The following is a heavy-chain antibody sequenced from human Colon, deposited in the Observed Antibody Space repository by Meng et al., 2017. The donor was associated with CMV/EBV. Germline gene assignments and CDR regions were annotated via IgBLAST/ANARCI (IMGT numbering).Heavy chain of an antibody. Sequence: SLKFSCAASGFTMEDYAMHWVRQVPGKGLEWVAGITWNSRKIGYAASVKGRFTISRDNAKNSLDLQLNSLRLDDTGLYYCAKDRSYSAFGYFDDWGQGTLVTVSS. CDR3: AKDRSYSAFGYFDD. CDR2: ITWNSRKI. D-gene: IGHD1-26*01. J-gene: IGHJ4*02. V-gene: IGHV3-9*01. CDR1: GFTMEDYA.